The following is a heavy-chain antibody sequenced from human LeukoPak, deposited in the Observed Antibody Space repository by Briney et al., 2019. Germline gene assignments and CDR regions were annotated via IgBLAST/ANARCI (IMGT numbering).Heavy chain of an antibody. J-gene: IGHJ4*02. V-gene: IGHV4-38-2*02. Sequence: PSETLSLTCAVSGYSISSGYYWGWIRQPPGKGLEWIGSIYHSGSTYYNPSLKSRVTISVDTSKNQFSLKLSSVTAADTAVYYCARDVVRGVIDYWGQGTLATVSS. CDR1: GYSISSGYY. CDR3: ARDVVRGVIDY. CDR2: IYHSGST. D-gene: IGHD3-10*01.